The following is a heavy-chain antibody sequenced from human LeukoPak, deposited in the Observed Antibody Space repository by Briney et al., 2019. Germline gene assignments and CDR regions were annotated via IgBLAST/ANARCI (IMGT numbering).Heavy chain of an antibody. CDR1: GFTVSSNY. Sequence: PGGSLRLSCAASGFTVSSNYMSWVRQAPGKGLEWVSVIYSGGSTYYADSVKGRFTISRDNSKNTLYLQMNSLRAQDTAIYYCARGRLYDSATLRDFDDWGQGSLVTVSS. CDR2: IYSGGST. D-gene: IGHD5/OR15-5a*01. V-gene: IGHV3-66*01. J-gene: IGHJ4*02. CDR3: ARGRLYDSATLRDFDD.